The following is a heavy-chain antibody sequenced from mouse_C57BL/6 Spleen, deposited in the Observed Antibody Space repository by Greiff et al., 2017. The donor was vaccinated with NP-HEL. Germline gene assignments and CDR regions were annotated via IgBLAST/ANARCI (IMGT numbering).Heavy chain of an antibody. CDR1: GYTFTSYW. V-gene: IGHV1-61*01. CDR2: IYPSDSET. D-gene: IGHD2-5*01. CDR3: ARTYSNFWFAY. J-gene: IGHJ3*01. Sequence: QVQLKQPGAELVRPGSSVKLSCKASGYTFTSYWMDWVKQRPGQGLEWIGNIYPSDSETHYNQKFKDKATLTVDKSSSTAYMQLSSLTSEDSAVYYCARTYSNFWFAYWGQGTLVTVSA.